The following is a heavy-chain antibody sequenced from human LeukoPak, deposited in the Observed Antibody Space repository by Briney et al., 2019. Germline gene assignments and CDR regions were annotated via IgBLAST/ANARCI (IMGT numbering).Heavy chain of an antibody. CDR3: ARGGYYDFWSDYSYYFDY. V-gene: IGHV4-34*01. D-gene: IGHD3-3*01. Sequence: SETLSLTCAVYGGSFSVYYWSLIRQPPTKGLEWIGEINHSGSTNYNPSLKSRLTISVDTSKNQFSLKLSSVTAADTAVYYCARGGYYDFWSDYSYYFDYWGQGTLVTVAS. CDR1: GGSFSVYY. CDR2: INHSGST. J-gene: IGHJ4*02.